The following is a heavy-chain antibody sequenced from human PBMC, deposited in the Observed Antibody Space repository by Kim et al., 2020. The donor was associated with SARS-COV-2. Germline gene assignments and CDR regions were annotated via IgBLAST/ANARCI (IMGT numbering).Heavy chain of an antibody. CDR1: GGSFSGYY. D-gene: IGHD1-7*01. CDR2: INHSGST. CDR3: ARGKRYNWNYDY. V-gene: IGHV4-34*01. Sequence: SETLSLTCAVYGGSFSGYYWSWIRQPPGKGLEWIGEINHSGSTNYNPSLKSRVTISVDTSKNQFSLKLSSVTAADTAVYYCARGKRYNWNYDYWGQGTLVTVSS. J-gene: IGHJ4*02.